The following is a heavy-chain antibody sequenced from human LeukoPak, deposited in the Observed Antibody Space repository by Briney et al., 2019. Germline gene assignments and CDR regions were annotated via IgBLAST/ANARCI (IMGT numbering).Heavy chain of an antibody. CDR3: PRVSWLYKGGGSYYFDY. D-gene: IGHD3-9*01. V-gene: IGHV3-74*01. Sequence: PWGSLRLSCAASGCTFTNYGRHWIRQAPGKGLVWVGRIKSDGSVTTYAASVNGLFTISRDNAKNTLNLQMNRLGDPHTAVYYRPRVSWLYKGGGSYYFDYWGRGTLVTVSS. CDR1: GCTFTNYG. J-gene: IGHJ4*02. CDR2: IKSDGSVT.